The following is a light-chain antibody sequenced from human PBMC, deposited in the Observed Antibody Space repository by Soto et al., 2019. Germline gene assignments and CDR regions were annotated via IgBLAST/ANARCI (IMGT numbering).Light chain of an antibody. V-gene: IGKV3-11*01. CDR2: DAS. Sequence: IMLTQSPGTLSLTPGERATLSCRASQSVSSSYLAWYQHKPGQAPRLLISDASNRATGIPARFSGSGSETDFTLTISSLEPEDSAVYYCQQRSNWPSLTFGGGTKVDI. CDR1: QSVSSSY. J-gene: IGKJ4*01. CDR3: QQRSNWPSLT.